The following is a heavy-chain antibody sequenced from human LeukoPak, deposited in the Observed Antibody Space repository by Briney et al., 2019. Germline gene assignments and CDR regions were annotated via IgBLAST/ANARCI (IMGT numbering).Heavy chain of an antibody. CDR1: GGSFSGYY. D-gene: IGHD3-10*01. CDR3: ARDSGTTGEVKFDP. V-gene: IGHV4-4*07. Sequence: SETLSLTCDVYGGSFSGYYWSWIRQPAGKGLEWIGRISGSGTITYNPALQSRLSISIDTSKNQFSLKLMSVTAADTAVYYCARDSGTTGEVKFDPWGQGTLVTVSS. J-gene: IGHJ5*02. CDR2: ISGSGTI.